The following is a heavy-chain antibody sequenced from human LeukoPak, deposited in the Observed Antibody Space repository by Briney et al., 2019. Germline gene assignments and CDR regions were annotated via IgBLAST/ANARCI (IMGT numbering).Heavy chain of an antibody. CDR2: INDSGTI. J-gene: IGHJ6*03. CDR3: ARRWNYGRNYYIDV. D-gene: IGHD1-7*01. CDR1: GGSFSNYY. Sequence: SETLSLTCAVYGGSFSNYYWSWLRQSPGKGREWLGEINDSGTINYNPSLMSRVTISVDKSKNQFSLKLSSVTAADTAVYYCARRWNYGRNYYIDVWGKGATVSVSS. V-gene: IGHV4-34*01.